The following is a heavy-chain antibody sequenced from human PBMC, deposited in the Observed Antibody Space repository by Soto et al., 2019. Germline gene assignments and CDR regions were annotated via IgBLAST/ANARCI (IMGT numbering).Heavy chain of an antibody. CDR2: VSGDGTTI. CDR1: GITLSDCA. CDR3: ANSWGYSYGSGFDP. Sequence: EVHLLESGGGLVQPGGSLRLSCAVSGITLSDCAMTWVRQAPGKGLEWVSVVSGDGTTIYYADSVKGRFTISRDTSKNTLYLQMNSLRAEDTAVYYCANSWGYSYGSGFDPWGQGTLVTVSS. J-gene: IGHJ5*02. V-gene: IGHV3-23*01. D-gene: IGHD5-18*01.